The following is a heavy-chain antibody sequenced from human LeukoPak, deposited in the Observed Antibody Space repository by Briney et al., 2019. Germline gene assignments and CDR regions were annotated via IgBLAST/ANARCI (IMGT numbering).Heavy chain of an antibody. CDR1: GFTFSSYG. CDR3: AKGSSMYDFWSGYSPLDAFDI. V-gene: IGHV3-30*02. CDR2: IRYDGSNK. Sequence: PGGSLRLSCAASGFTFSSYGMHWVRQAPGKGLEWVAFIRYDGSNKYYADSVKGRFTISRDNSKNTLYLQMNSLRAEDTAVYYCAKGSSMYDFWSGYSPLDAFDIWGQGTMVTVSS. J-gene: IGHJ3*02. D-gene: IGHD3-3*01.